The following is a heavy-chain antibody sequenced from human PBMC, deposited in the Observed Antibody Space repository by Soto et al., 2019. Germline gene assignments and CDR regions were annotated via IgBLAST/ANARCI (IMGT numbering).Heavy chain of an antibody. CDR3: ARDCRTTMVRGVISNCYYYGMDV. V-gene: IGHV4-59*12. Sequence: SETLSLTCTVSGGSINHYYWTWIRQPPGKGLEWMGYIYYSGTTTNYNPSLKSRVTLSVDTSKNQFSLKLSSVTAADTAVYYCARDCRTTMVRGVISNCYYYGMDVWGQGTTVTVSS. D-gene: IGHD3-10*01. J-gene: IGHJ6*02. CDR2: IYYSGTTT. CDR1: GGSINHYY.